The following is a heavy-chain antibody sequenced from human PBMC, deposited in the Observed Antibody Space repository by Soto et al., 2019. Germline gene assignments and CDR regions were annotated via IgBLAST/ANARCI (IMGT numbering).Heavy chain of an antibody. CDR3: ARDLKAGYNSDYGMDV. CDR1: GGTFSSYA. Sequence: SVKVSCKASGGTFSSYAISWVRQAPGQGLEWMGGIIPIFGTANYAQKFQGRVTITADESTSTAYMELSSLRSEDTAVYYCARDLKAGYNSDYGMDVWGQGTTVTV. CDR2: IIPIFGTA. V-gene: IGHV1-69*13. J-gene: IGHJ6*02. D-gene: IGHD1-1*01.